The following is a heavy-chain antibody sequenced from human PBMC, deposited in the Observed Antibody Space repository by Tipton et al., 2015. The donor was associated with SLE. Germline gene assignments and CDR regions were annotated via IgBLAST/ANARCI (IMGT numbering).Heavy chain of an antibody. D-gene: IGHD6-19*01. V-gene: IGHV3-15*01. Sequence: SLRLSCAASGFTFSNAWMSWVRQASGKGLEWVGRIKTKTDGGTTDYAAPVKGRFTISRDDSKNTLYLQMNSLGADDTAVYYCAKEQWYEVFDYWGQGTLVTVSS. CDR3: AKEQWYEVFDY. CDR1: GFTFSNAW. J-gene: IGHJ4*02. CDR2: IKTKTDGGTT.